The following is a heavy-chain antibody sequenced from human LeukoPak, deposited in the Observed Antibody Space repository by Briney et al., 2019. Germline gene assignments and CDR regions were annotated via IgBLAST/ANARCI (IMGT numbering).Heavy chain of an antibody. Sequence: PGGSLRLSCAASGFIFSSYAMSWVRQAPGKGLEWVSTISGSGGSTYYADSVKGRFTISRDNSKNTVYLQMNSLRAEDTAVYYCAKGPPTGYGSSWFDYWGQGTLVTVSS. D-gene: IGHD6-13*01. CDR2: ISGSGGST. CDR3: AKGPPTGYGSSWFDY. J-gene: IGHJ4*02. V-gene: IGHV3-23*01. CDR1: GFIFSSYA.